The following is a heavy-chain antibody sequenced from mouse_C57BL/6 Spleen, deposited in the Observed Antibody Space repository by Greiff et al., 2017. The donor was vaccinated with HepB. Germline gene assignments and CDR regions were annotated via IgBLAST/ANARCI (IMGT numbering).Heavy chain of an antibody. D-gene: IGHD1-1*01. CDR2: IWSGGST. Sequence: QVHVKQSGPGLVQPSQSLSITCTVSGFSLTSYGVHWVRQSPGKGLEWLGVIWSGGSTDYNAAFISRLSISKDNSKSQVFFKMNSLQADDTAIYYCATPSYYGSSYGAMDYWGQGTTVTVSS. V-gene: IGHV2-2*01. CDR1: GFSLTSYG. J-gene: IGHJ4*01. CDR3: ATPSYYGSSYGAMDY.